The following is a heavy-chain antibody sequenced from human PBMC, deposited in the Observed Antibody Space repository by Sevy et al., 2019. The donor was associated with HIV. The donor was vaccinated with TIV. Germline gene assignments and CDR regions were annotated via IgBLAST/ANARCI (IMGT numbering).Heavy chain of an antibody. CDR2: IIPILGTV. Sequence: ASVKVSCKASGGTFSSYGISGVRQAPGQGLEWMGGIIPILGTVNYAQKFQGRVTITADESTKTAYMELSSLGSEDTAVYYCARGGGNGWYYFDYWGQETLVTVSS. CDR1: GGTFSSYG. J-gene: IGHJ4*02. V-gene: IGHV1-69*13. D-gene: IGHD6-19*01. CDR3: ARGGGNGWYYFDY.